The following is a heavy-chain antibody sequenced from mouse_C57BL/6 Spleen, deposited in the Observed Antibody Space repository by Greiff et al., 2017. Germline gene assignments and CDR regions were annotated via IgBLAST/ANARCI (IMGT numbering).Heavy chain of an antibody. CDR1: GYSITSGYY. V-gene: IGHV3-6*01. J-gene: IGHJ3*01. CDR3: ASQLGGFAY. CDR2: ISYDGSN. D-gene: IGHD3-1*01. Sequence: ESGPGLVKPSQSLSLTCSVTGYSITSGYYWNWLRQFPGNKLEWMGYISYDGSNNYNPSLKNRISISRDTSKNQFFLKLNSVTTEDTATYYCASQLGGFAYWGQGTLVTVSS.